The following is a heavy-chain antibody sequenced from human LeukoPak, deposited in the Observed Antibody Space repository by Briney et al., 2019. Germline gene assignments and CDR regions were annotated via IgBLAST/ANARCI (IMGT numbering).Heavy chain of an antibody. CDR1: GGSISSGDYY. CDR2: IYYSGST. CDR3: ARGSRYYDILTGYRKYGMDV. Sequence: SETLSLTCTVSGGSISSGDYYWSWIRQPPGKGLEWIGYIYYSGSTYYNPSLKSRVTISVDTSKNQFSLKLSSVTAADTAVYYCARGSRYYDILTGYRKYGMDVWGQGTTVSVSS. J-gene: IGHJ6*02. V-gene: IGHV4-30-4*01. D-gene: IGHD3-9*01.